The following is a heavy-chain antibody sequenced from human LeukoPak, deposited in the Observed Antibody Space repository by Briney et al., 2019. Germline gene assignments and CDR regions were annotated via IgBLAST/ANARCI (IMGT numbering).Heavy chain of an antibody. CDR2: IYYSGST. D-gene: IGHD2-21*02. CDR1: GGSISSYY. V-gene: IGHV4-59*01. CDR3: ARVNCGGDCYSNYYYYGMDV. J-gene: IGHJ6*02. Sequence: SETLSLTCTVSGGSISSYYWSWIWQPPGKGLEWIGYIYYSGSTNYNPSLKSRVTISVDTSKNQFSLKLSSVTAADTAVYYCARVNCGGDCYSNYYYYGMDVWGQGTTVTVSS.